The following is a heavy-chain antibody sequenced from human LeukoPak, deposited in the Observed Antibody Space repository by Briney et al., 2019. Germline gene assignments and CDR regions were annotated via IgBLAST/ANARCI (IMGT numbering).Heavy chain of an antibody. V-gene: IGHV4-59*01. CDR2: RYYSGST. CDR3: ARVRGDFETD. J-gene: IGHJ1*01. Sequence: SSETLSLTCSVSGGSISSYYWTWIRQPPGKGLEWIGYRYYSGSTTYNPSLKSRGTISVDTSKSQFSLKLISVTAADTAIYYGARVRGDFETDWGQGTLVTVSS. CDR1: GGSISSYY. D-gene: IGHD3-16*01.